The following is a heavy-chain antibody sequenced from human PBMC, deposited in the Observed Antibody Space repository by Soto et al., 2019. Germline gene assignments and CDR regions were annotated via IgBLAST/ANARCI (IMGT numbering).Heavy chain of an antibody. CDR1: GGSISSYY. J-gene: IGHJ6*02. CDR2: IYYSGST. CDR3: ARGQSSSWKPYYYYGMDV. Sequence: SETLSLTCTVSGGSISSYYWSWIRQPPGKGLEWIGYIYYSGSTNYNPSLKSRVTISVDTSKNQFSLKLSSVTAADTAVYYCARGQSSSWKPYYYYGMDVWGQGTTVTVSS. V-gene: IGHV4-59*01. D-gene: IGHD6-13*01.